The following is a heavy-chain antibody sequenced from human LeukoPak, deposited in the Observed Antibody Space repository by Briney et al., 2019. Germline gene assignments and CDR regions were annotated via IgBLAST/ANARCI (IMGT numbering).Heavy chain of an antibody. V-gene: IGHV4-34*01. J-gene: IGHJ4*02. Sequence: SETLSLTCAVYGGSLSDNYWSWIRQPPGKGLEWIGEINHSGSTNYNPSLKSRVTISVDTSKNQFSLKLSSVTAADTAVYYYARGLSDFDYWGQGTLVTVSS. CDR3: ARGLSDFDY. CDR2: INHSGST. CDR1: GGSLSDNY.